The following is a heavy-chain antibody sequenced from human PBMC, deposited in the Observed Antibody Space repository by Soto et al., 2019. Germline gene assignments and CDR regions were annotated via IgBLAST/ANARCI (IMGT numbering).Heavy chain of an antibody. J-gene: IGHJ4*02. D-gene: IGHD3-9*01. Sequence: PGGSLRLSCAASGFTFSTYSMNWVRQAPGKGLEWVSYITSDSSNVHYADSVKGRFTISRDNAKNSLYLQMNSLRAEDTAVYYCARDSGPRYFDPGLFEYWGQGTLVTVSS. CDR3: ARDSGPRYFDPGLFEY. CDR1: GFTFSTYS. V-gene: IGHV3-48*01. CDR2: ITSDSSNV.